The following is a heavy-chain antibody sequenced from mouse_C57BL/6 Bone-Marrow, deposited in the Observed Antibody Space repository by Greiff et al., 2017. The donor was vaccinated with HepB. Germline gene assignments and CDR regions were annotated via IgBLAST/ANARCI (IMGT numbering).Heavy chain of an antibody. CDR3: ARDYSNYLYWYFDV. J-gene: IGHJ1*03. CDR1: GYTFTSYW. Sequence: QVQLQQPGAELVMPGASVKLSCKASGYTFTSYWMLWVKQRPGQGLEWIGEIDPSDSYTNYNQKFKGKSTLTVDKSSSTAYMQLSSLTSEDSAVYYCARDYSNYLYWYFDVWGTGTTVTVSS. D-gene: IGHD2-5*01. CDR2: IDPSDSYT. V-gene: IGHV1-69*01.